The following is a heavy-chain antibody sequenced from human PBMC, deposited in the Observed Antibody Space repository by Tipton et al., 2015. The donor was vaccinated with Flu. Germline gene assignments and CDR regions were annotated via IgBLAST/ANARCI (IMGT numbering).Heavy chain of an antibody. D-gene: IGHD3-16*01. CDR3: VREGDGDYFDH. V-gene: IGHV3-30-3*01. J-gene: IGHJ4*02. CDR2: ISYAGNSE. Sequence: QVQLVQSGGGVVQSGRSLRLSCAASRFTFSTYSMHWVRQAPGKGLGWVAVISYAGNSEFYADSVKGRFTVSRDNSKNTLYLQMDSLRAEDTAVYYCVREGDGDYFDHWGQGTLVTVSS. CDR1: RFTFSTYS.